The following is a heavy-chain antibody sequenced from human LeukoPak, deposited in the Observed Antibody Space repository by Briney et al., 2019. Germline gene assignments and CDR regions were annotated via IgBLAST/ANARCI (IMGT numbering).Heavy chain of an antibody. Sequence: GGSLRLSCAASGFTFSIYTLNWVRQAPGKGLEWVSSISSGSTYIYYADSLKGRFTISRDNAKNSLFLQMNSLRAEDTAVYYCAKILGEKDYWGQGTLVTVSS. J-gene: IGHJ4*02. CDR3: AKILGEKDY. D-gene: IGHD3-10*01. CDR2: ISSGSTYI. CDR1: GFTFSIYT. V-gene: IGHV3-21*01.